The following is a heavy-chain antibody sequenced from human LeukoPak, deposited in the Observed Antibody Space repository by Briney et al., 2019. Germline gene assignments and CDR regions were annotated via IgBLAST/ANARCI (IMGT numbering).Heavy chain of an antibody. V-gene: IGHV4-61*02. CDR2: IYTSGST. J-gene: IGHJ3*02. Sequence: PSETLSLTCTVSGGSISSGSYYWSWIRQPAGKGLEWIGRIYTSGSTNYNPSLKSRVTISVDTSKNQFSLKLSSVTAAGSAVYYCARERKTGDAFDIWGRGTMVTVSS. CDR3: ARERKTGDAFDI. CDR1: GGSISSGSYY.